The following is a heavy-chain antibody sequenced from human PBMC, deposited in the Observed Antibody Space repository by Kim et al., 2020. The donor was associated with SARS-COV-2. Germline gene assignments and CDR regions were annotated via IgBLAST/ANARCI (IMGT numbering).Heavy chain of an antibody. CDR3: AKPIVVVIAATPDY. V-gene: IGHV3-23*01. J-gene: IGHJ4*02. Sequence: TDSVKGRFTISRENSKTTLYLPMTSVRAEDTAVYYCAKPIVVVIAATPDYWGQGPLVTVSS. D-gene: IGHD2-15*01.